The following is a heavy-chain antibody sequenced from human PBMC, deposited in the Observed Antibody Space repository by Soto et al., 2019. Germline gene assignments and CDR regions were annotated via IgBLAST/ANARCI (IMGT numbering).Heavy chain of an antibody. J-gene: IGHJ4*02. D-gene: IGHD6-13*01. CDR2: IYYSGST. Sequence: PSETLSLTCTVSGGSLSSNYWSWIRQPPGKGLEWIGYIYYSGSTNYNPSLKSRVTISVDTSKNQFSLKLSSVTAADTAVYYCARGAAAGAPKLSFDYWGQGTLVTVSS. CDR3: ARGAAAGAPKLSFDY. CDR1: GGSLSSNY. V-gene: IGHV4-59*01.